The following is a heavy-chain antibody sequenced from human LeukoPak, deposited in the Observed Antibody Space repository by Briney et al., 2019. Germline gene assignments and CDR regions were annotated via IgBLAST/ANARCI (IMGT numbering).Heavy chain of an antibody. CDR3: ARDTGSRGYYYDSPDAFDI. D-gene: IGHD3-22*01. J-gene: IGHJ3*02. CDR1: GFTVSSNY. Sequence: PGGSLRLSCAASGFTVSSNYMSWVRQAPGKGLEWVSVIYSGGSTYYADSVKGRFTISRDNAKNSLYLQMNSLRAEDTAVYYCARDTGSRGYYYDSPDAFDIWGQGTMVTVSS. V-gene: IGHV3-66*01. CDR2: IYSGGST.